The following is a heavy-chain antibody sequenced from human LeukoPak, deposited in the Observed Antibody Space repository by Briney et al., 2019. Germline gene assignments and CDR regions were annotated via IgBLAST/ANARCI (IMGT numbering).Heavy chain of an antibody. J-gene: IGHJ6*02. Sequence: SETLSLTCTVSGGSISSYYWSWIRQPPGKGLEWIGYIYYSGSTNYNPSLKSRVTISVDTSKNQFSLMLGSVTAAETAVYYCARLSRNFVWLLAGCYYYGMDVWGQGTTVTVSS. V-gene: IGHV4-59*08. CDR3: ARLSRNFVWLLAGCYYYGMDV. CDR1: GGSISSYY. D-gene: IGHD3-9*01. CDR2: IYYSGST.